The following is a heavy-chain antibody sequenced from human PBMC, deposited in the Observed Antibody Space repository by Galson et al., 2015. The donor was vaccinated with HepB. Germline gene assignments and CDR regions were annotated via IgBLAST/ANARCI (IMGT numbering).Heavy chain of an antibody. CDR3: ARDGTIFGVVIRRGGMDV. Sequence: SVKVSCKASGGTFSSYAISWVRQAPGQGLEWMGGIIPIFGTANYAQKFQGRVTITADESTSTAYMELSSLRSEDTAVYYCARDGTIFGVVIRRGGMDVWGQGTTVTVSS. V-gene: IGHV1-69*13. CDR2: IIPIFGTA. J-gene: IGHJ6*02. D-gene: IGHD3-3*01. CDR1: GGTFSSYA.